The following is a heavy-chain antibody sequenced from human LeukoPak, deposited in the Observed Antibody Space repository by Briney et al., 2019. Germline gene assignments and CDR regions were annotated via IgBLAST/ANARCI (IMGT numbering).Heavy chain of an antibody. J-gene: IGHJ3*02. CDR3: ARRRYYDSSGEVAEFYAFDI. D-gene: IGHD3-22*01. CDR2: IYSSGST. V-gene: IGHV4-61*02. Sequence: SQTLSLTCAVSGDSIDNPTLYWSWIRQPAGKGLEWIGRIYSSGSTNYNPSLQSRLTISVDSSKNQFSLKLNSVTAADTAVYFCARRRYYDSSGEVAEFYAFDIWGQGTMVTVSS. CDR1: GDSIDNPTLY.